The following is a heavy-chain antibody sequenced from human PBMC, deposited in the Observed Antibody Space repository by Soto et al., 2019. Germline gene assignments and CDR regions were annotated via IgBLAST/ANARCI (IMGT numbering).Heavy chain of an antibody. D-gene: IGHD3-10*01. CDR1: GGTFSNSP. Sequence: HVQLVQSGAEVKRPGSSVKVSCKASGGTFSNSPLSWVRQGPGQGLEWMGRIIPILGLTNDAQKFQDRVTIPANKSTSTVYMEMSSLRSEDTAVYYCARELDFGYYVDSWGQGTLVAVAS. CDR3: ARELDFGYYVDS. CDR2: IIPILGLT. J-gene: IGHJ4*02. V-gene: IGHV1-69*04.